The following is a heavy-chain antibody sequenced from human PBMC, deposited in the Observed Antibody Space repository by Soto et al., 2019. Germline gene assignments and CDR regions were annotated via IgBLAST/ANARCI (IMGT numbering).Heavy chain of an antibody. CDR1: GLHFGSYS. J-gene: IGHJ6*02. Sequence: PGGSMRLSCASVGLHFGSYSLHLVSQAPGQGLGWVAVISYDGSNKYYADSVKGRFTISRDNSKNTLYLQMNSLRAEDTAVYYCARTIVVVPAAHYYYGMDVWGQGNTVTVS. D-gene: IGHD2-2*01. V-gene: IGHV3-30-3*01. CDR2: ISYDGSNK. CDR3: ARTIVVVPAAHYYYGMDV.